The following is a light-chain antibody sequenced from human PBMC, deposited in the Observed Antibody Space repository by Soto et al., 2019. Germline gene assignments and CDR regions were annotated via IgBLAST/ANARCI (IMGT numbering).Light chain of an antibody. Sequence: DIVLTQSPGTLSLSPGEGATLSCRARQSVSNNYLAWYQQKPGQAPRLLIYGASNRATGIPDRFSGSGSGTDFTLTISRLEPEDFAVYYCQQYGTSLFSFGPGTKVDIK. V-gene: IGKV3-20*01. CDR3: QQYGTSLFS. CDR2: GAS. CDR1: QSVSNNY. J-gene: IGKJ3*01.